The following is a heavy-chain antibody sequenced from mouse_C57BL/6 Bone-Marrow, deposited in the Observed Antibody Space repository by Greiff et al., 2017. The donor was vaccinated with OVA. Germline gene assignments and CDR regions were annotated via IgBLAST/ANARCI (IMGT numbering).Heavy chain of an antibody. Sequence: DVQLQESGGGLVQPGDSLSLSCAASGFTFTNYYMSWVRQPPGKALEWLAFIRNKPNGSTTEYSASVTGRFTISRDNSQSILYCQMNALRAEDLATYYCARYKGRVAVDYFDYWGQGTALTVSS. CDR1: GFTFTNYY. D-gene: IGHD1-1*01. CDR2: IRNKPNGSTT. V-gene: IGHV7-3*01. CDR3: ARYKGRVAVDYFDY. J-gene: IGHJ2*01.